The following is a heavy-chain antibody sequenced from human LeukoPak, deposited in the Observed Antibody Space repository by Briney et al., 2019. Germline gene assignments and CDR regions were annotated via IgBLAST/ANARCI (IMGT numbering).Heavy chain of an antibody. CDR1: GGSISSGGYY. CDR2: IYYSGST. D-gene: IGHD6-13*01. CDR3: ARASYSSSWYTKNWFDP. J-gene: IGHJ5*02. Sequence: PSETLSLTCTVSGGSISSGGYYWGWIRQPPGKGLEWIGSIYYSGSTYYNPSLKSRVTISVDTSKNPFSLKLSSVTAADTAVYYCARASYSSSWYTKNWFDPWGQGTLVTVSS. V-gene: IGHV4-39*01.